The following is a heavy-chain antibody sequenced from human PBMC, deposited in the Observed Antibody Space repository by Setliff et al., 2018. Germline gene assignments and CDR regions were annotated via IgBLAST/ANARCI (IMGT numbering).Heavy chain of an antibody. CDR1: GYSFNSYY. V-gene: IGHV1-46*02. CDR2: INPGGGSS. D-gene: IGHD2-2*01. CDR3: ARLVRYCTRTSCQRTSGAEL. Sequence: GASVKVSCKASGYSFNSYYMHWVRQAPGQGLEWMGIINPGGGSSSSTEKFQGRVTMTTDTSTSTAYMELRSLRSDDTAVYCARLVRYCTRTSCQRTSGAELWGQGTLVTVSS. J-gene: IGHJ4*02.